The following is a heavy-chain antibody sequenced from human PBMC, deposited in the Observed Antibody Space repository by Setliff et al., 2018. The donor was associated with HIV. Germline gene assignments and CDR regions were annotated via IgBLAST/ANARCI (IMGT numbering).Heavy chain of an antibody. Sequence: SETLSLXXXVSRGSINSGSYYWTWIRQPAGKGLEWIGRFYTSGSTTYNPSLRSRLTIXVDKSKNQFFLNLSSVTAADTAVFYCAGGKGSGTGVRDAXDIXXXGTLVTVSS. V-gene: IGHV4-61*02. CDR3: AGGKGSGTGVRDAXDI. CDR1: RGSINSGSYY. D-gene: IGHD2-8*02. J-gene: IGHJ3*02. CDR2: FYTSGST.